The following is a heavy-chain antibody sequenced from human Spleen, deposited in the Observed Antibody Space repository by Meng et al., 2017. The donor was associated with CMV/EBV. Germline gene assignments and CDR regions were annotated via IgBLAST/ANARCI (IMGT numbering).Heavy chain of an antibody. D-gene: IGHD4-17*01. Sequence: ASVKVSCKASGYNFTGYYMHWVRQAPGQGLEWMGWISADNQNTNLIQKFQGRITLTTDTSTSTAYMELRSLRSDDTAVYYCARGGDYGDFHDPFDYWGQGTLVTVSS. CDR1: GYNFTGYY. CDR2: ISADNQNT. J-gene: IGHJ4*02. CDR3: ARGGDYGDFHDPFDY. V-gene: IGHV1-18*04.